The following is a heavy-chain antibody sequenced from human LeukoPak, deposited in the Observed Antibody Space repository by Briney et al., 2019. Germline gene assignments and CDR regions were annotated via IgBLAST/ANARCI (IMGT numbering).Heavy chain of an antibody. CDR3: ARDRGYSYAFDI. CDR2: IYDSGST. V-gene: IGHV4-59*01. D-gene: IGHD5-18*01. Sequence: PSETLSLTCTVSGDSISGYYWTWIRQPPRKGLEWIGYIYDSGSTKYNPSPRSRVTISFDTSSKQFSLRLSSVTAADTAVYYCARDRGYSYAFDIWGQGTMVTVSS. J-gene: IGHJ3*02. CDR1: GDSISGYY.